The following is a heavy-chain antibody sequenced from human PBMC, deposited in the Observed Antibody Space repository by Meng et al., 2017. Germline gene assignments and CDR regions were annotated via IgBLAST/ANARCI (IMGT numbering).Heavy chain of an antibody. CDR3: ARENYGDYQFDY. CDR2: ISYDGSNK. V-gene: IGHV3-30*04. D-gene: IGHD4-17*01. CDR1: GFTFSSYA. Sequence: GGSLRLSCAASGFTFSSYAMHWVRQAPGKGLEWVAVISYDGSNKYYADSVKGRFTISRDNSKNTPYLQMNRLRAEDTAVYYCARENYGDYQFDYWGQGTLVTVSS. J-gene: IGHJ4*02.